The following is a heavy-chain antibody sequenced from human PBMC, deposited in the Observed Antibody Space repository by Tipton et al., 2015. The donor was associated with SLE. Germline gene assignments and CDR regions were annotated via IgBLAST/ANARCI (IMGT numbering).Heavy chain of an antibody. CDR3: ARGDVYYDILTGYSPDAFDI. J-gene: IGHJ3*02. D-gene: IGHD3-9*01. CDR1: GGSISSSSYY. V-gene: IGHV4-39*07. Sequence: TLSLTCTVSGGSISSSSYYWGWIRQPPGKGLEWIGSIYYSGSTYYNPSLKSRVTISVDTSKNQFSLKLSSVTAADTAVYYCARGDVYYDILTGYSPDAFDIWGQGTMVTVSS. CDR2: IYYSGST.